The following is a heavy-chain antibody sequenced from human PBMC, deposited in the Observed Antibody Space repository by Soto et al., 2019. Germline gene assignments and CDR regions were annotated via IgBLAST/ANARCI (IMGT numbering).Heavy chain of an antibody. D-gene: IGHD6-19*01. Sequence: ASVKVSCKASGYTFTSYGISWVRQAPGQGLEWMGWISAYNGNTNYAQKLQGRVTMTTDTSTSTAYMELRSLRSDDTAVYYCAREGLPYSSGWYGRNFDYWGQGTLVTVSS. J-gene: IGHJ4*02. CDR2: ISAYNGNT. CDR3: AREGLPYSSGWYGRNFDY. V-gene: IGHV1-18*01. CDR1: GYTFTSYG.